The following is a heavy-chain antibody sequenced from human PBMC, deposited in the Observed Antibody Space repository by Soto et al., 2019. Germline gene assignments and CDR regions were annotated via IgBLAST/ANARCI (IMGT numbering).Heavy chain of an antibody. CDR1: GDSISSSSYY. CDR2: IHGNGGT. D-gene: IGHD3-9*01. J-gene: IGHJ4*02. V-gene: IGHV4-39*01. Sequence: QLQLEESGPGLVKSSETLSLTCSVSGDSISSSSYYWGWIRQSPGEGLEWIGNIHGNGGTQYNPSLRSRVIISVDPSANQFSLRLPSVTAADPAVYSCASRYGPSVFDHWGQGSLVTVSS. CDR3: ASRYGPSVFDH.